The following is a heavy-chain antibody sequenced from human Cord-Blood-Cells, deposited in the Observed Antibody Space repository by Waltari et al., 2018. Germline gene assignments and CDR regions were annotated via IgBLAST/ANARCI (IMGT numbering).Heavy chain of an antibody. J-gene: IGHJ6*02. CDR3: ARENWNYYYGMDV. V-gene: IGHV3-72*01. CDR2: TRNKANSYTT. CDR1: GFTFSDPY. Sequence: EVQLVESGGGLVQPGGSLRLSCAASGFTFSDPYMDWVRQAPGKGLEWVGRTRNKANSYTTEYAASVKGRFTISRDDSKNSLYLQMNSLKTEDTAVYYCARENWNYYYGMDVWGQGTTVTVSS. D-gene: IGHD1-1*01.